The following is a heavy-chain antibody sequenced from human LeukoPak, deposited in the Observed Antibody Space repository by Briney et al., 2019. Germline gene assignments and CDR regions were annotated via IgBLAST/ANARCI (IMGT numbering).Heavy chain of an antibody. D-gene: IGHD1-26*01. J-gene: IGHJ4*02. CDR3: ASNKGGSCFDY. CDR1: GFTFSSYS. CDR2: ISSSSSYI. Sequence: GGSLRLSCAASGFTFSSYSMNWVRQAPGKGLEWVSSISSSSSYIYYADSVKGRFTISRDNAKNSLYLQMNSLRAEDTAVYYCASNKGGSCFDYWGQGTLVTVSP. V-gene: IGHV3-21*01.